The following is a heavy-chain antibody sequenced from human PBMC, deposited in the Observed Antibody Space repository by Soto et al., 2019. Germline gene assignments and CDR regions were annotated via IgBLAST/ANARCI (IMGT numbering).Heavy chain of an antibody. V-gene: IGHV3-48*02. Sequence: EVQLVESGGGLVQPGGSLRLSCAASGFTFSSYTMNWVRQAPGKGLEWVSYISSSSSTIYYADSVKGRFTISRDNAKKLLYLQMNRLRDEDTAMYYCAMRRGGFRVVTAIQDWYFDLCGRGTLVTVSS. J-gene: IGHJ2*01. CDR3: AMRRGGFRVVTAIQDWYFDL. CDR1: GFTFSSYT. CDR2: ISSSSSTI. D-gene: IGHD2-21*02.